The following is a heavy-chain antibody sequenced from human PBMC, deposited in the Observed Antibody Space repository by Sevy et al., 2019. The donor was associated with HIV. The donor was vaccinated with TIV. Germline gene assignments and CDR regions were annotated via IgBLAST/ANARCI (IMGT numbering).Heavy chain of an antibody. J-gene: IGHJ6*02. CDR1: GFTVSSKY. V-gene: IGHV3-53*01. CDR2: IYSGEYT. D-gene: IGHD1-26*01. CDR3: ATTSTPLYYYALDV. Sequence: GGSLRLSCAASGFTVSSKYMSWVRQAPGKGLEWVSVIYSGEYTYYADSVKGRFTISRDISKNTLNLEINNLRAEDTAIYYCATTSTPLYYYALDVWGQGTTVTVSS.